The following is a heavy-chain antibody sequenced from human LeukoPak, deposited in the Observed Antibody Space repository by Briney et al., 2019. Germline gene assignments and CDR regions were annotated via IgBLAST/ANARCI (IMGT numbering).Heavy chain of an antibody. V-gene: IGHV3-21*01. CDR3: ARVGESSPSLYFDY. D-gene: IGHD6-6*01. Sequence: GGSLRLSCAASGFTFSSYSMNWVRQAPGKGLEWVSSISSSSSYIYYADSVKGRFTISRDNAKNSLYLQMNSLRPEDTAVYYCARVGESSPSLYFDYWGQGTLVTVSS. CDR2: ISSSSSYI. J-gene: IGHJ4*02. CDR1: GFTFSSYS.